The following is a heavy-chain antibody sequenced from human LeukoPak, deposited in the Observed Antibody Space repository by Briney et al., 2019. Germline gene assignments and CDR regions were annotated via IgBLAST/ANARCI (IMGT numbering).Heavy chain of an antibody. CDR2: IWYDGNNT. V-gene: IGHV3-33*03. D-gene: IGHD5-12*01. J-gene: IGHJ6*03. CDR3: AKAGGNSGYDNYYYMDV. Sequence: GGSLRLSCAASGFSFSTYGMEWVRQAPGKGLEWVALIWYDGNNTYYVDSVKGRFTISRDNSKNTLYLQMNSLRAEDTAVYYCAKAGGNSGYDNYYYMDVWGKGTTVTVSS. CDR1: GFSFSTYG.